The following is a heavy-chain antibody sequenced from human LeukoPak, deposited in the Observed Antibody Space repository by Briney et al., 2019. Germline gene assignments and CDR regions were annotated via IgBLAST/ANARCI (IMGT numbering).Heavy chain of an antibody. V-gene: IGHV4-59*01. CDR1: GGAISSYY. J-gene: IGHJ4*02. CDR2: IYYSGST. D-gene: IGHD1-26*01. Sequence: SETLSLTCTVSGGAISSYYWSWIRQPPGKGLEWIGYIYYSGSTNYNPSLKSRVTISVDTSKNEFSLKLSSVTAADTAVYYCARSSWELLPYDYWGQGTLVTVPS. CDR3: ARSSWELLPYDY.